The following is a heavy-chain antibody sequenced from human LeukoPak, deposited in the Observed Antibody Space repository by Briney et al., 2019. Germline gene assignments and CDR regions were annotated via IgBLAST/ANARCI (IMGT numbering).Heavy chain of an antibody. D-gene: IGHD6-13*01. CDR2: ISWNSGSI. CDR3: AKDGYSSSWYEGLNWFDP. CDR1: GLTFDDYA. J-gene: IGHJ5*02. Sequence: GRSLRLSCAASGLTFDDYAMHWVRQAPGKGLEWVSGISWNSGSIGYADSVKGRFTISRDNAKNSLYLQMNSLRAEDTALYYCAKDGYSSSWYEGLNWFDPWGQGTLVTVSS. V-gene: IGHV3-9*01.